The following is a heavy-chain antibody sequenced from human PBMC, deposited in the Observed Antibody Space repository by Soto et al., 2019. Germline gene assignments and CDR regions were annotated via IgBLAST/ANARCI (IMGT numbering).Heavy chain of an antibody. D-gene: IGHD2-21*02. CDR1: GYTFTSYY. J-gene: IGHJ3*02. CDR2: INPSGGST. V-gene: IGHV1-46*01. Sequence: ASVKVSCNASGYTFTSYYMHWVLQAPGQGLEWMGIINPSGGSTSYAQKFQGRVTMTRDTSTSTVYMELSSLRSEDTAVYYCARGQGGGNSFPTAFDIWGQGTMFTVSS. CDR3: ARGQGGGNSFPTAFDI.